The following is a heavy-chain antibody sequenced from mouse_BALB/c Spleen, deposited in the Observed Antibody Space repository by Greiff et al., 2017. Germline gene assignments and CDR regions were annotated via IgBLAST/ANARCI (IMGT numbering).Heavy chain of an antibody. CDR2: ISYSGST. CDR3: AREEVWFAY. Sequence: EVKLVESGPGLVKPSQSLSLTCTVTGYSITSDYAWNWIRQFPGTKLEWMGYISYSGSTSYNPSLKSRISITRDTSKNQFFLQLNSVTTEDTATYYCAREEVWFAYWGQGTLVTVSA. CDR1: GYSITSDYA. V-gene: IGHV3-2*02. J-gene: IGHJ3*01.